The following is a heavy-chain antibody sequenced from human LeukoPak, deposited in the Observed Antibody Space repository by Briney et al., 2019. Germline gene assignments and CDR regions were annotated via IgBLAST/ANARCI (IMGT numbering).Heavy chain of an antibody. CDR2: FDPEHGEM. V-gene: IGHV1-24*01. D-gene: IGHD3-9*01. CDR3: ATGRPWDLLKY. Sequence: GASVKVSCKVSGDTLTELSTHWVRQAPGKGLEWMGGFDPEHGEMIYAQKLQGRVTMTEDRSTDTAYMELSSLRSEDTAVYYCATGRPWDLLKYWGQGTLVTVSS. J-gene: IGHJ4*02. CDR1: GDTLTELS.